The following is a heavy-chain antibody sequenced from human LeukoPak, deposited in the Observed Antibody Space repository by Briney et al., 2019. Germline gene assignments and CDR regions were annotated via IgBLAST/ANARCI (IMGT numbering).Heavy chain of an antibody. J-gene: IGHJ1*01. V-gene: IGHV3-7*01. CDR1: GLTFSRDW. Sequence: GGSLRLSCEASGLTFSRDWMGWVRQAPGKGLEWVANIRQDGGETYYGDSVKGRFIISRDNAKNSLFLQMNRLRAEDTAVYYCATYSSLNTREFQYWGQGTLVTVSS. CDR3: ATYSSLNTREFQY. CDR2: IRQDGGET. D-gene: IGHD3-22*01.